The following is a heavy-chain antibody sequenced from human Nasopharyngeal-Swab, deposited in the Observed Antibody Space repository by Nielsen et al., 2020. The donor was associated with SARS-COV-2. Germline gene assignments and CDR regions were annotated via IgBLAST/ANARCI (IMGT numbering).Heavy chain of an antibody. Sequence: GGSLRLSCAASGFTVSSNYMSWVRQAPGKGPEWVSVIYSGGSTYYADSVKGRFTISRDNSKNTLYLQMNSLRAEDTAVYYCARDSYYYDSSGYYRYYYYYGMDVWGQGTTVTVSS. CDR1: GFTVSSNY. CDR2: IYSGGST. J-gene: IGHJ6*02. CDR3: ARDSYYYDSSGYYRYYYYYGMDV. D-gene: IGHD3-22*01. V-gene: IGHV3-66*01.